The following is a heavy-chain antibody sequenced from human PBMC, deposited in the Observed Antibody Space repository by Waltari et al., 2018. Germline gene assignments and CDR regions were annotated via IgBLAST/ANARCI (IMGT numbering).Heavy chain of an antibody. J-gene: IGHJ5*02. CDR1: GFSFSVNW. CDR3: AIGTGSGFDP. V-gene: IGHV3-7*01. Sequence: EVELVESGGGLVQPGGSLRLSCAASGFSFSVNWMSWVRQAPGKGLGWVANIKGDGSETYYLDSVEGRFTVSRDNPKSSLYLQMRSLRVEDTAVYYCAIGTGSGFDPWGQGTLVTVSS. D-gene: IGHD6-25*01. CDR2: IKGDGSET.